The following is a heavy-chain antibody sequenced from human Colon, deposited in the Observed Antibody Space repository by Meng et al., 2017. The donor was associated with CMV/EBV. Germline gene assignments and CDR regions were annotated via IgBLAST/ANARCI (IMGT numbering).Heavy chain of an antibody. CDR3: ARSFSGSYRSFFDY. CDR2: VYHSGST. CDR1: SGSMTGNY. V-gene: IGHV4-59*01. D-gene: IGHD1-26*01. J-gene: IGHJ4*02. Sequence: SETLSLTCTVSSGSMTGNYWTWIRQPPGKGLEWLGHVYHSGSTDYNPSLKSRLTISLDTSQNQFSLRLTSVTSADTAVYYCARSFSGSYRSFFDYWGQGTLVTVSS.